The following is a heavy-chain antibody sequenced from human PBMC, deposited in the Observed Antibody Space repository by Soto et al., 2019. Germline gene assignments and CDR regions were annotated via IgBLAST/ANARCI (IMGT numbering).Heavy chain of an antibody. V-gene: IGHV1-18*01. D-gene: IGHD2-21*02. J-gene: IGHJ5*02. CDR1: GGTFSSYA. Sequence: ASVKVSCKASGGTFSSYAISWVRQAPGQGLEWMGWIIANNGTTNYAQKLQGRVTMTTDTSTSTAYMELRSLRSDDTAVYYCAGDKGLAYCGGDCYSGGWFDPWGQGTLVTVSS. CDR2: IIANNGTT. CDR3: AGDKGLAYCGGDCYSGGWFDP.